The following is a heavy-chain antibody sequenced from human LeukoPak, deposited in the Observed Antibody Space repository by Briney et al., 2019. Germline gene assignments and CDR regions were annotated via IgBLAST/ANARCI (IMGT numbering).Heavy chain of an antibody. V-gene: IGHV4-39*01. CDR2: IYYTGTT. Sequence: PSETLSLTCTLSGGSIGTSSYYWGWIRQSPGKGLEWIGSIYYTGTTYYDPSLKSRVTISADRSTNRFSLKLSSVTAADTAVYYCARPDTVNKGGHYFDSWGQGILVTVSS. J-gene: IGHJ4*02. CDR3: ARPDTVNKGGHYFDS. D-gene: IGHD5-18*01. CDR1: GGSIGTSSYY.